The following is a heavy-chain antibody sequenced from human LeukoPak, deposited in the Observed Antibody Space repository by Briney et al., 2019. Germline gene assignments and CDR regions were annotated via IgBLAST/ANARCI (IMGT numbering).Heavy chain of an antibody. CDR1: GFTFSSYW. CDR3: ARGRSFGYYDSSGYPRY. CDR2: INHSGST. Sequence: GSLRLSCAASGFTFSSYWMGWVRQAPGKGLEWIGEINHSGSTNYNPSLKSRVTISVDTSKNQFSLKLSSVTAADTAVYYCARGRSFGYYDSSGYPRYWGQGTLVTVSS. D-gene: IGHD3-22*01. V-gene: IGHV4-34*01. J-gene: IGHJ4*02.